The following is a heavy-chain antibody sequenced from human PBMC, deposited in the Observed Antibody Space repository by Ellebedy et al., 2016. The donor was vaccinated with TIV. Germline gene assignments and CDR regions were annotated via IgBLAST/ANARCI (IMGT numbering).Heavy chain of an antibody. CDR2: ISNAGSIK. V-gene: IGHV3-33*05. CDR3: ARNYLERDGSTPYRPEDS. Sequence: GESLKISCAGSGFTFSRFDMHWVRPAPDKWVEWVAIISNAGSIKDSADSVKGRFTISRDNAKNSLYLEINSLRAEDTATYYCARNYLERDGSTPYRPEDSWGHGTLVTVAS. CDR1: GFTFSRFD. J-gene: IGHJ5*01. D-gene: IGHD3-10*01.